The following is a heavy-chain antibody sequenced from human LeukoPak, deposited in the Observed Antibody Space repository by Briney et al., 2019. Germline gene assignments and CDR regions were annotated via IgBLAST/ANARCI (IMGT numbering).Heavy chain of an antibody. D-gene: IGHD3-10*01. J-gene: IGHJ3*02. CDR1: GYTFTSYD. Sequence: SVKVSCKASGYTFTSYDINWVRQAPGQGLEWMGGIIPMFDTADFAQKFQGRVTITADTSTSTAYMQLSSLRSEDTAVYYCARARSGPYGSGSLDAFDIWGQGTMVTVSS. CDR3: ARARSGPYGSGSLDAFDI. CDR2: IIPMFDTA. V-gene: IGHV1-69*06.